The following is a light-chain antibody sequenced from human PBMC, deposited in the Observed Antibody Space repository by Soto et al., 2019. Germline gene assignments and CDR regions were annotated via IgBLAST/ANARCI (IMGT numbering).Light chain of an antibody. Sequence: QSALTQPRSVSGSPGQSVTISCTGTSSDVGGYDFVSWYQQHPGKAPKLTIYDVTKRPSWVPDRFSGAKSGNSASLTISGLRAEDEADYYCTSYAGNNNPVIFGGGTKLTVL. CDR3: TSYAGNNNPVI. CDR1: SSDVGGYDF. CDR2: DVT. V-gene: IGLV2-11*01. J-gene: IGLJ2*01.